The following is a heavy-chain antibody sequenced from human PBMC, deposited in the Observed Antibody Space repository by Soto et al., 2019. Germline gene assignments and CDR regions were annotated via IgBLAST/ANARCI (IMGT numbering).Heavy chain of an antibody. CDR3: ARGPRITIFGVVIHYFDY. J-gene: IGHJ4*02. V-gene: IGHV1-3*01. Sequence: ASVKVSCRASGYTFTSYAMHWVRQAPGQRLEWMGWINAGNGNTKYSQKFQGRVTITRDTSASTAYMELSSLRSEDTAVYYCARGPRITIFGVVIHYFDYWGQGTLVTVS. CDR1: GYTFTSYA. D-gene: IGHD3-3*01. CDR2: INAGNGNT.